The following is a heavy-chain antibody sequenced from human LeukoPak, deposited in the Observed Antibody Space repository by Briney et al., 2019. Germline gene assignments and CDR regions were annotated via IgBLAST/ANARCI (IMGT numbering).Heavy chain of an antibody. CDR1: GGSFSGYY. D-gene: IGHD6-6*01. Sequence: SETLSLTCAVYGGSFSGYYWSWIRQPPGKGLEWIGEINHSGSTNYNPSCKSRGTISVDTSKNQFSLKLTSVTAADPAVYYCARGFHSSSSGYDYWGQGTLVTVSS. CDR3: ARGFHSSSSGYDY. J-gene: IGHJ4*02. CDR2: INHSGST. V-gene: IGHV4-34*01.